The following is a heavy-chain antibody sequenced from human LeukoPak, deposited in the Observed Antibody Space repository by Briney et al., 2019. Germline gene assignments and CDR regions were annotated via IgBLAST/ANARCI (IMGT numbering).Heavy chain of an antibody. CDR2: IRYDGSHQ. CDR1: GCTFSPFG. V-gene: IGHV3-30*02. Sequence: GWSLRLSCAASGCTFSPFGMHWVRQAPGKGLEWVAFIRYDGSHQYYAGSVKGRFTVSRDNSNNTLYLQMNSLRPEDTAMYYCAKDVASYYYDTTGADYWGQGTPVTVAS. J-gene: IGHJ4*02. D-gene: IGHD3-22*01. CDR3: AKDVASYYYDTTGADY.